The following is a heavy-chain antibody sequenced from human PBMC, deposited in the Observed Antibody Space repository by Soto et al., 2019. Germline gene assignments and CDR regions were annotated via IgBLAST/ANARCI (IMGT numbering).Heavy chain of an antibody. J-gene: IGHJ6*02. Sequence: GGSLRLSCAASGFTFSSYGMHWVRQAPGKGLEWVAVISYDGSNKYYADSVKGRFTISRDNSKNTLYLQMNSLRAEDTAVYYCAKDHNWNPPGYYYYGMDVWGQGTTVTVSS. CDR3: AKDHNWNPPGYYYYGMDV. CDR2: ISYDGSNK. V-gene: IGHV3-30*18. D-gene: IGHD1-20*01. CDR1: GFTFSSYG.